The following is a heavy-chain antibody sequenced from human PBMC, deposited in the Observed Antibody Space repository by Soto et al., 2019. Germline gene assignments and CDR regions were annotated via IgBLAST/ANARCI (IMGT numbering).Heavy chain of an antibody. CDR1: GFTFSSYA. J-gene: IGHJ4*02. Sequence: GGSLRLSCAASGFTFSSYAMSWVRQAPGKGLEWVSAISGSGGSTYYADSVKGRFTISRDNSKNTLYLQMNSLRAEDTAVYYCAKVWNWGYDPYYFDYWGQGTLVTVSS. D-gene: IGHD5-12*01. CDR3: AKVWNWGYDPYYFDY. V-gene: IGHV3-23*01. CDR2: ISGSGGST.